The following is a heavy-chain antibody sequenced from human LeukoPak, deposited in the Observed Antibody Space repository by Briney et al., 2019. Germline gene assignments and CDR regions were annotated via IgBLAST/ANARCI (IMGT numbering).Heavy chain of an antibody. CDR1: GYTFTNYD. CDR2: MNPNSGNT. D-gene: IGHD3-3*01. J-gene: IGHJ4*02. V-gene: IGHV1-8*01. CDR3: ARGRGYDFWSNYSYFDY. Sequence: ASVKVSCKASGYTFTNYDISWVRQATGQGLEWMGWMNPNSGNTDFAQKFQGRVTMTRNISITTAYMELSAMRCEDTAVYYCARGRGYDFWSNYSYFDYWGQGILVTVSS.